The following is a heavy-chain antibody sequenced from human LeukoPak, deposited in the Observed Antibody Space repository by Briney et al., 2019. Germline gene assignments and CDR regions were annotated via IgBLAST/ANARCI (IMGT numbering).Heavy chain of an antibody. J-gene: IGHJ4*02. CDR1: GGTFSSYT. CDR2: IIPILGIA. CDR3: ARAEKEVRGVSLDY. D-gene: IGHD3-10*01. V-gene: IGHV1-69*02. Sequence: SVKVSCKASGGTFSSYTISWVRQAPGQGLEWMGRIIPILGIANYAQKFQGRVTITADKSTSTAYMELSGLRSEDTAVYYCARAEKEVRGVSLDYWGQGTLVTVSS.